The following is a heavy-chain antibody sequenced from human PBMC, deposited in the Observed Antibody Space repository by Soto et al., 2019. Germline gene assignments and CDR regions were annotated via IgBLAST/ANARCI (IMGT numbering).Heavy chain of an antibody. D-gene: IGHD6-19*01. CDR3: ARGIAVAGTIFDY. J-gene: IGHJ4*02. CDR2: INPSGGST. V-gene: IGHV1-46*03. Sequence: QVQLVQSGAEVKKPGASVKVSCKASGYTFTSYYMHWVRQAPGQGLEWMGIINPSGGSTSYAPKFRGRVTITRETSTSTVYMERRRLRSEDTAVYYCARGIAVAGTIFDYWGQGTLVTVSS. CDR1: GYTFTSYY.